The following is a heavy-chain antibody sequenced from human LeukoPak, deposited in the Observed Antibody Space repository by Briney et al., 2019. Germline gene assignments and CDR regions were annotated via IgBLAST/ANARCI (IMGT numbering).Heavy chain of an antibody. CDR3: AKTQVVYYFDY. CDR2: ISAAGGNS. CDR1: GFSFSSYA. Sequence: GGSLRLSCVTSGFSFSSYAMSWVRQAPGKGLEWVSGISAAGGNSFYADSVRGRFTISRDNSNNTLHLQMNNMRVEDTAVYYCAKTQVVYYFDYWGQGNLVTVSS. V-gene: IGHV3-23*01. J-gene: IGHJ4*02. D-gene: IGHD2-8*02.